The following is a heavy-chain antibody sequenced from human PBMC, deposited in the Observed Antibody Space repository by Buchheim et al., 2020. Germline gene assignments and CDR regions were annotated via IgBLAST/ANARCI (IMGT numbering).Heavy chain of an antibody. Sequence: QVQLQESGPGLVKPSGTLSLTCAVSGGSISSSNWWSWVRQPPGKGLEWIGEIYHSGSTNYNPSLKSRVTISVDKSKNQFSLKLSSVTAADTAVYYCARESNPKYSSSWSREGSGMDVWGQGTT. V-gene: IGHV4-4*02. J-gene: IGHJ6*02. CDR3: ARESNPKYSSSWSREGSGMDV. CDR1: GGSISSSNW. D-gene: IGHD6-13*01. CDR2: IYHSGST.